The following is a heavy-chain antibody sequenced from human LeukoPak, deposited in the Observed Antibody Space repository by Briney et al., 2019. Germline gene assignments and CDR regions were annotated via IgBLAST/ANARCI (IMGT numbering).Heavy chain of an antibody. Sequence: SETLSLTCAVYGGSFSGYYWSWIRQPPGKGLEWIGEINHSESTNYNPSLKSRVTISVDTSKNQFSLKLSSVTAADTAVYYCARGITMIGGRFDPWGQGTLVTVSS. CDR2: INHSEST. CDR3: ARGITMIGGRFDP. D-gene: IGHD3-22*01. CDR1: GGSFSGYY. V-gene: IGHV4-34*01. J-gene: IGHJ5*02.